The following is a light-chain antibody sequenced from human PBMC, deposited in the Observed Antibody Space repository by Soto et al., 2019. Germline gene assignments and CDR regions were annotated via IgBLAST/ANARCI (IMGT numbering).Light chain of an antibody. CDR2: EVR. J-gene: IGLJ2*01. CDR1: SRDVGAYNL. V-gene: IGLV2-14*01. Sequence: QPALTQPGSVSGSPGQSITISCSGTSRDVGAYNLVSWYQQRPGKAPKLLIYEVRNRPSGLSYRFSGSKSGNTASLTISSLLPEDEADYFCSSFSSRNTLVFGGGTRVTVL. CDR3: SSFSSRNTLV.